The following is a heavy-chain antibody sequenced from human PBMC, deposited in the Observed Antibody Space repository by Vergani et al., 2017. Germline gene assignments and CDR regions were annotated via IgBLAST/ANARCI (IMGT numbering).Heavy chain of an antibody. D-gene: IGHD2-21*01. CDR3: AKARDPNCKGGNCYSYYYGLEL. V-gene: IGHV3-23*04. J-gene: IGHJ6*02. Sequence: DVHLAESGGGFFQPGGSLRLSCGASGFTFSSYAMTWVRLAPGKGLQWVSAISGSGGNTFYTDSVKCRFTISRDNSKDTLYLQMNSLRVEDTAIYYCAKARDPNCKGGNCYSYYYGLELWGQGTTVTVSS. CDR1: GFTFSSYA. CDR2: ISGSGGNT.